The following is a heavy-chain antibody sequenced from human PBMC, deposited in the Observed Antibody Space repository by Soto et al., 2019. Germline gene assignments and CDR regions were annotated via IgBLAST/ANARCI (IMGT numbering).Heavy chain of an antibody. CDR2: INPNSGGT. J-gene: IGHJ4*02. Sequence: QVQLVQSGAEVKKPGASVKVSCKASGYTFTGYYMHWVRQAPGQGLEWMGWINPNSGGTNYAQKFQGWLTMPRDTAISTAYMELSRLRSDDTAVYYCARDARGDEAPMDYWGQGTLVTVSS. CDR3: ARDARGDEAPMDY. V-gene: IGHV1-2*04. CDR1: GYTFTGYY. D-gene: IGHD3-10*01.